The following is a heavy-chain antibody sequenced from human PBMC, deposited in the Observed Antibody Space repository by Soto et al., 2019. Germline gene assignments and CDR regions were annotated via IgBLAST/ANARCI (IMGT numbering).Heavy chain of an antibody. CDR3: AKGKMITFVGVMDPKGDAFDI. V-gene: IGHV3-23*01. CDR1: GFTFSSYA. D-gene: IGHD3-16*01. J-gene: IGHJ3*02. Sequence: EVQLLESGGGLVQPGGSLRLSCAASGFTFSSYAMSWVRQARGKGLEWVSAISGSGGSTYYADSVKGRFTISRDNSKNTLYLQMNSLRAEDTAVYYCAKGKMITFVGVMDPKGDAFDIWGQGTMVTVSS. CDR2: ISGSGGST.